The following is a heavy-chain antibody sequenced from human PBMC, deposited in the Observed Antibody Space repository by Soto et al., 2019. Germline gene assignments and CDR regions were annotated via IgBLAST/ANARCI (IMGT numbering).Heavy chain of an antibody. D-gene: IGHD4-17*01. CDR3: ASNYGHDAFDI. J-gene: IGHJ3*02. CDR2: ISSSSSYI. CDR1: GFTFSSYS. Sequence: SLRLSCAASGFTFSSYSMNWVRQAPGKGLEWVSSISSSSSYIYYADSVKGRFTISRDNAKNSLYLQMNSLRAEDTAVYYCASNYGHDAFDIWGQGTMVTVSS. V-gene: IGHV3-21*01.